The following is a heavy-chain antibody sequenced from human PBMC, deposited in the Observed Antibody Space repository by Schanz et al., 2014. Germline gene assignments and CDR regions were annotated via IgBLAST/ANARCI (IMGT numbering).Heavy chain of an antibody. J-gene: IGHJ4*02. CDR2: ISGSGGDSV. D-gene: IGHD2-2*01. CDR3: ERFQSPHQPFDY. V-gene: IGHV3-48*04. CDR1: GFIVSSTY. Sequence: EVQLVESGGDLVQPGGSQRLSCAASGFIVSSTYMTWVRQAPGKGLEWLSHISGSGGDSVDYADSVKGRFTISRDNTRNSLYLQMNSLRAEDTAVYYCERFQSPHQPFDYWGQGTLXTVSS.